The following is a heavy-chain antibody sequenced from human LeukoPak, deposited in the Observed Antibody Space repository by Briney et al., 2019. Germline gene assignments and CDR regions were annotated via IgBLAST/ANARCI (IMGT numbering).Heavy chain of an antibody. V-gene: IGHV4-31*03. CDR3: ASTGATGIIYAKYFQH. J-gene: IGHJ1*01. D-gene: IGHD1-26*01. Sequence: SQTLSLTCTVSGGSISSGGYYWSWIRQHPGKGLEWIGYIYYSGSTNYNPSPKSRVTISVDTSKNQFSLKLSSVTAADTAVYYCASTGATGIIYAKYFQHWGQGTLVTVSS. CDR2: IYYSGST. CDR1: GGSISSGGYY.